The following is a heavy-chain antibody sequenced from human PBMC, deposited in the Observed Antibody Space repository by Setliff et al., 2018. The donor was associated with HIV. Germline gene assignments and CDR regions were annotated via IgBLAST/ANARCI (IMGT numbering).Heavy chain of an antibody. J-gene: IGHJ6*03. CDR3: ARSGDGDYYYYMDV. CDR1: GFTFSSHS. CDR2: VSSSSRYI. D-gene: IGHD7-27*01. V-gene: IGHV3-21*01. Sequence: SCAASGFTFSSHSMNWVRQAPGKGLEWVSSVSSSSRYIYHADSVQGRFTISRDNAKNSLYLQMNSLRAEDTAVYYCARSGDGDYYYYMDVWGKGTTVTVSS.